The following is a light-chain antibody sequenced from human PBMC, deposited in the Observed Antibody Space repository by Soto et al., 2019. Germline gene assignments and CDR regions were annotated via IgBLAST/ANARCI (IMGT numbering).Light chain of an antibody. CDR1: SSDVGGYNY. Sequence: QSALTQPASVSGSPGQSITISCTGTSSDVGGYNYVSWYQQRPGKAPKLMIYEVSNRPSGVSNRFSGSKSGNTASLTISGLQAEDEADYYCNSYTSSSAWVFGGGTKVTVL. V-gene: IGLV2-14*01. CDR3: NSYTSSSAWV. CDR2: EVS. J-gene: IGLJ3*02.